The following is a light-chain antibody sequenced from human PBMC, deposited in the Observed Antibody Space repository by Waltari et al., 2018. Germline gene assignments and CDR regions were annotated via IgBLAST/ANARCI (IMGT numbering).Light chain of an antibody. V-gene: IGLV2-14*01. CDR3: SSYTRRSYWV. CDR2: KVN. J-gene: IGLJ3*02. Sequence: QSALTQPASVSGSPGQSITISCTGTSSDVGFYDFVSWFQQPPGKAPKVMIYKVNNRPSGVSNRFSDSKSANTASLTISGLQAEDEADYYCSSYTRRSYWVFGGGTQLTVL. CDR1: SSDVGFYDF.